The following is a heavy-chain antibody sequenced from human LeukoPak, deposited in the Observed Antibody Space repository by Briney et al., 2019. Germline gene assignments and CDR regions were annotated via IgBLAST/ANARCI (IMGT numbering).Heavy chain of an antibody. CDR1: CPSLSSYY. Sequence: SETLSLTRRVSCPSLSSYYWDWLRQPPGKGLEWIGYISDTGKTDSNPSLKSRVSISLDTSKKQYSLRLRSLTSPDSAVYYYVTGYYEPLPTWGPGILVTVSS. CDR2: ISDTGKT. V-gene: IGHV4-59*01. J-gene: IGHJ5*02. CDR3: VTGYYEPLPT. D-gene: IGHD2/OR15-2a*01.